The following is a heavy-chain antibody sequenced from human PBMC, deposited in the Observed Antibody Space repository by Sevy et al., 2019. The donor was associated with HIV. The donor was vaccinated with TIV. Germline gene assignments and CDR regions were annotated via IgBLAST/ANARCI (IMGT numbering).Heavy chain of an antibody. CDR3: ATTKDYYESSGYPFDY. CDR1: GYTLTQLS. CDR2: FDPEDGET. V-gene: IGHV1-24*01. D-gene: IGHD3-22*01. Sequence: ASVKVSCKVSGYTLTQLSMNWVRQAPGKGLEWMGSFDPEDGETIYAQKFQGRVTMTEDRSTHTAYMDLSSLRSEDTAVYYCATTKDYYESSGYPFDYWGQGTLVTVSS. J-gene: IGHJ4*02.